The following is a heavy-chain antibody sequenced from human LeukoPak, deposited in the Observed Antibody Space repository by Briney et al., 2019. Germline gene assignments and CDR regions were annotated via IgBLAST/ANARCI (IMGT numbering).Heavy chain of an antibody. CDR1: GFTFSRYW. CDR3: ARDSSPGYYDYVWGTYPRY. V-gene: IGHV3-21*04. Sequence: GGSLRLSCAASGFTFSRYWMHWVRQAPGKGLEWVSAISGSGDDTYYADSVKGRFTISRDNAEHSLYLQMNSLRADDTAVYYCARDSSPGYYDYVWGTYPRYWGQGTLVTVSS. J-gene: IGHJ4*02. D-gene: IGHD3-16*02. CDR2: ISGSGDDT.